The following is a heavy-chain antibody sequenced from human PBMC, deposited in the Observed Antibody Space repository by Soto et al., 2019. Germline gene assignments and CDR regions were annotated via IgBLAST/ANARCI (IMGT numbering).Heavy chain of an antibody. V-gene: IGHV1-18*01. CDR3: ARDYGSGSYFRDYYYMDV. D-gene: IGHD3-10*01. J-gene: IGHJ6*03. Sequence: ASVKVSCKASGYTFTSYVISWVRQAPGQGLEWMGWISAYNGNTNYAQKLQGRVTMTTDTSTSTAYMELRSLRSDDTAVYYCARDYGSGSYFRDYYYMDVWGKGTPVTVSS. CDR1: GYTFTSYV. CDR2: ISAYNGNT.